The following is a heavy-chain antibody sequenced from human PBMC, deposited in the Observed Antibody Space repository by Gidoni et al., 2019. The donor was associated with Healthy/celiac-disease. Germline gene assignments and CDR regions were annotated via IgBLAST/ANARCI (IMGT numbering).Heavy chain of an antibody. CDR2: ISWNSGSK. J-gene: IGHJ4*02. Sequence: EVQLVESGGGLVQPGRSLRLSCAASGFTFDDYAMHWVRQAPGKGLEWVSGISWNSGSKGYADSVKGRFTISRDNAKNSLYLQMNSLRAEDTALYYCAKGNSLSSSWWAGFDYWGQGTLVTVSS. CDR3: AKGNSLSSSWWAGFDY. D-gene: IGHD6-13*01. CDR1: GFTFDDYA. V-gene: IGHV3-9*01.